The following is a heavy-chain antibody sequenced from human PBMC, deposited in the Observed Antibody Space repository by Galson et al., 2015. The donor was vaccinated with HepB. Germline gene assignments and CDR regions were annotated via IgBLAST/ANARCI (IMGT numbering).Heavy chain of an antibody. Sequence: SLRLSCAASGFTFSSYAMSWVRQAPGKGLEWVSAISGSGGSTYYADSVKGRFTISRDNSKNTLYLQMNSLRAEDTAVYYCARDRVDIVATIYFDYWGQGTLVTVSS. D-gene: IGHD5-12*01. CDR3: ARDRVDIVATIYFDY. J-gene: IGHJ4*02. V-gene: IGHV3-23*01. CDR1: GFTFSSYA. CDR2: ISGSGGST.